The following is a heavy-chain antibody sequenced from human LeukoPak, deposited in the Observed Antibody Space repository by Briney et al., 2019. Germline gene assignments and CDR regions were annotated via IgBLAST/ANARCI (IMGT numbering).Heavy chain of an antibody. J-gene: IGHJ4*02. CDR3: ARAPRVVPAAASFDY. CDR1: GGSISSSNW. D-gene: IGHD2-2*01. Sequence: SGTLSLTCAVSGGSISSSNWWSWVRQPPGKGLEWIGEIYHSGSTNYNPSLKSRVTISVDKSKNQFSLKLSSVTAADTAVYYCARAPRVVPAAASFDYWGQGTLVTVSS. CDR2: IYHSGST. V-gene: IGHV4-4*02.